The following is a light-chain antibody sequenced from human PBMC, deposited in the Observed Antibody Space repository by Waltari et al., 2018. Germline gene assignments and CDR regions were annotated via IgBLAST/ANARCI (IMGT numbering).Light chain of an antibody. CDR2: HAS. Sequence: EIVLTQSPGTVSLSPGDRATLSCRASQSVRIYLAWYQQKPGQAPRLLIYHASTRATGIPDRFSASGSGTDFSLTISRLEPEDFAMYYCQQYVESPATFGQGTKVEIE. CDR1: QSVRIY. CDR3: QQYVESPAT. V-gene: IGKV3-20*01. J-gene: IGKJ1*01.